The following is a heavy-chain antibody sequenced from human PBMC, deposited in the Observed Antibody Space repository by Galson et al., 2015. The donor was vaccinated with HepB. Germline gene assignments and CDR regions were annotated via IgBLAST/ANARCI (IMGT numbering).Heavy chain of an antibody. J-gene: IGHJ5*02. CDR2: ISPYNRDT. CDR3: ARGALVGVVGGSQNNRFAP. D-gene: IGHD2-15*01. V-gene: IGHV1-18*01. Sequence: SVKVSCKASGYTFSTYSITWVRQAPGQGLEWMGWISPYNRDTDYARKFQGRVTMTTDTFTGTAYMELRGLRSDDTAFYYCARGALVGVVGGSQNNRFAPWGQGTLVTVSS. CDR1: GYTFSTYS.